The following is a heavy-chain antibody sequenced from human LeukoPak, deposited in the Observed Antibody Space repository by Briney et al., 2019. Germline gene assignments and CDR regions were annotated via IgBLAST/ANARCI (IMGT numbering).Heavy chain of an antibody. Sequence: SETLSLTCTVSGGSIITRSFYWGWIRQPPGKGLEWIGIIYYSGSTYYNPSLKSRVTISVDTSKNPFSLKLSSVTAADTAVFYCARHDYSDDDPNCFDYWGQGTLVTVSS. CDR3: ARHDYSDDDPNCFDY. D-gene: IGHD4-17*01. V-gene: IGHV4-39*01. CDR2: IYYSGST. CDR1: GGSIITRSFY. J-gene: IGHJ4*02.